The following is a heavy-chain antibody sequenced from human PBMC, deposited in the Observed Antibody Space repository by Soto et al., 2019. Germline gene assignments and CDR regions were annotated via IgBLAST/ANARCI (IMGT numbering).Heavy chain of an antibody. D-gene: IGHD3-10*01. J-gene: IGHJ4*02. CDR1: GFTFSSYW. V-gene: IGHV3-7*01. Sequence: LRLSCAASGFTFSSYWMSWVRQAPGKGLEWVANIKQDGSEKNYVDSVKGRFTISRDNGKNSLYLQMNSLRAEDTAVYYCARDLIGLRFGESRVPDYWGQGTLVTVSS. CDR2: IKQDGSEK. CDR3: ARDLIGLRFGESRVPDY.